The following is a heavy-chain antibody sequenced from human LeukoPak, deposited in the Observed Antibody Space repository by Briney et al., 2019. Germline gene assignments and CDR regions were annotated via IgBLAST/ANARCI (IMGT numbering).Heavy chain of an antibody. J-gene: IGHJ3*02. V-gene: IGHV3-48*01. CDR3: ARDKDYASDM. Sequence: PGGSLRLSCAASGFTFSSHNMNWVRQAPGKGLEWISFINSKSEDIRYADSVEGRFIISRDNAQKSLYLHMNSLRAEDTAVYYCARDKDYASDMWGQGTMVTVAS. D-gene: IGHD4-11*01. CDR2: INSKSEDI. CDR1: GFTFSSHN.